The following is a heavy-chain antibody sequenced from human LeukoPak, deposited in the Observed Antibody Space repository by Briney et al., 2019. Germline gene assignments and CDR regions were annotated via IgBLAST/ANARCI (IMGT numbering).Heavy chain of an antibody. V-gene: IGHV4-59*01. J-gene: IGHJ4*02. CDR2: IYSRGNT. D-gene: IGHD3-22*01. CDR3: ARLITDLSGHYYYYYFDF. CDR1: GGSINSNY. Sequence: SETLSLTCTVSGGSINSNYWRWIRQPPGKGLEWVGYIYSRGNTNYNPSLKNRVTMSVDTSRKQFSLKRMSGNAADAAVYYWARLITDLSGHYYYYYFDFWGQGTLVTVSS.